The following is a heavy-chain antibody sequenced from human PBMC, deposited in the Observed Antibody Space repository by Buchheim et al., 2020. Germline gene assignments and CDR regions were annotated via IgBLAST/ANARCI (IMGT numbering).Heavy chain of an antibody. CDR2: IYHTRDT. Sequence: QVQMQESGPGLVKPSGTLSLTCTVSGDSVSNDNWWSWVRQSPEKGLEWIGEIYHTRDTNYNPSLKSRVTISVDQSQNQFSLNLNSVTAADTAVYYCARYYYDILTGVNWYFDLWGRGTL. CDR3: ARYYYDILTGVNWYFDL. D-gene: IGHD3-9*01. V-gene: IGHV4-4*02. CDR1: GDSVSNDNW. J-gene: IGHJ2*01.